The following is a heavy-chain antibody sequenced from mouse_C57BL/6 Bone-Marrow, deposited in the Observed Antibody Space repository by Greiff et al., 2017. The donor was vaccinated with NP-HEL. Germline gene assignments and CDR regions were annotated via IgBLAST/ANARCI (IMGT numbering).Heavy chain of an antibody. CDR2: IYPGNSDT. V-gene: IGHV1-5*01. D-gene: IGHD3-2*02. CDR3: TRGIGASSGYVAWFAY. Sequence: VQLQQSGTVLARPGASVKMSCKTSGYTFTSYWMHWVKQRPGQGLEWIGAIYPGNSDTSYNQKFKGKAKLTAVTSASTAYMELSSLTNEDSAVYYCTRGIGASSGYVAWFAYWGQGTLVTVSA. J-gene: IGHJ3*01. CDR1: GYTFTSYW.